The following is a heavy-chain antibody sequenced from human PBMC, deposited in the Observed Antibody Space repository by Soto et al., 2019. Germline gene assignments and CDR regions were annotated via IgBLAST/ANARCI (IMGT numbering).Heavy chain of an antibody. Sequence: QVQLVESGGGVVQPGRSLRLSCAASGFTFSSYAMHWVRQAPGKGLEWVAVISYDGSNKYYADSVKGRFTISRDNSKNTLYLQMNSLRAEDTAVYYCARDQWELTYYYYGMDVWGQGTTVTVSS. V-gene: IGHV3-30-3*01. D-gene: IGHD1-26*01. J-gene: IGHJ6*02. CDR1: GFTFSSYA. CDR3: ARDQWELTYYYYGMDV. CDR2: ISYDGSNK.